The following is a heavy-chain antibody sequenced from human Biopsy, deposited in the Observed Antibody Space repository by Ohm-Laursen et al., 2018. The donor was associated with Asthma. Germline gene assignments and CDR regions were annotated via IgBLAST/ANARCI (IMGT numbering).Heavy chain of an antibody. V-gene: IGHV4-4*02. CDR2: IYYSGST. J-gene: IGHJ2*01. CDR1: GDSISSNSW. CDR3: ARAIGTGDWYFDV. D-gene: IGHD1-1*01. Sequence: TLFLTCAVSGDSISSNSWWTWVRQSPGRGLEWIGEIYYSGSTNYHPSLKGRVTISVAKSKNQFSLRLTSETAADTAVYYCARAIGTGDWYFDVWGRGTLVTVSS.